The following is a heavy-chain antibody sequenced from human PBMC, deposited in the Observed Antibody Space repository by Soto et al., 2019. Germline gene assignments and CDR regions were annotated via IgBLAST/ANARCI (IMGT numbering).Heavy chain of an antibody. D-gene: IGHD3-22*01. J-gene: IGHJ4*02. CDR2: ISYDGGTK. CDR3: ARGHHSSGLFDY. Sequence: LRLSCVASGFTFSDYAMHWVRQSPGKGLDWVAVISYDGGTKHHADSVKGRFTISRDNPKNTLHLQMNNLRAEDTAVYYCARGHHSSGLFDYWGQGTLVTVSS. V-gene: IGHV3-30-3*01. CDR1: GFTFSDYA.